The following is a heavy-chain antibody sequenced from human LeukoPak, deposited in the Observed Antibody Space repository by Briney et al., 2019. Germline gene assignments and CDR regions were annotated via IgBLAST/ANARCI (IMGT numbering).Heavy chain of an antibody. V-gene: IGHV3-23*01. CDR3: AKRGVVIRVILVGFHREAYYFDS. Sequence: GGSLRLSCAVSGITLSNYGMTWVRQAPGKGLEWVAGISDTGGRTNYADSVKGRFTISRDNPKNTLYLQMNSPRAEDTAVYFCAKRGVVIRVILVGFHREAYYFDSWGQGALVTVSS. D-gene: IGHD3-22*01. CDR1: GITLSNYG. J-gene: IGHJ4*02. CDR2: ISDTGGRT.